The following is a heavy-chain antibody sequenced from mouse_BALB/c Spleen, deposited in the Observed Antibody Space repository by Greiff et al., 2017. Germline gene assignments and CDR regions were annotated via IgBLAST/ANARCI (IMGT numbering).Heavy chain of an antibody. Sequence: VQLQQSGPELVKPGASVRISCKASGYTFTSYYIHWVKQRPGQGLEWIGWIYPGNVNTKYNEKFKGKATLTADKSSSTAYMQLSSLTSEDSAVYFCALYYYGTSYAMDYWGQGTSVTVSS. D-gene: IGHD1-1*01. CDR3: ALYYYGTSYAMDY. CDR2: IYPGNVNT. CDR1: GYTFTSYY. V-gene: IGHV1S56*01. J-gene: IGHJ4*01.